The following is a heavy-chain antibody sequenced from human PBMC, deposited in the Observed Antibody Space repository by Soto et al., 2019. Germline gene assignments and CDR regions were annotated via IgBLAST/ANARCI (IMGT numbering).Heavy chain of an antibody. V-gene: IGHV1-2*02. CDR3: ARYSRYSSSWYQLNGMDV. CDR1: GYTFTGYY. J-gene: IGHJ6*02. Sequence: QVPLVQSGAEVKKPGASVKVSCKASGYTFTGYYMHWVRQAPGQGLEWMGWINPNSGGTNYAQKFQGRVTMTRDTSISTAYMELSRLRSDDTAVYYCARYSRYSSSWYQLNGMDVWGQGTTVTVSS. CDR2: INPNSGGT. D-gene: IGHD6-13*01.